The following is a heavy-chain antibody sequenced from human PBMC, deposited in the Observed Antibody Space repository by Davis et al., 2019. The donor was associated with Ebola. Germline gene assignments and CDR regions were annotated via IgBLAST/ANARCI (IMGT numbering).Heavy chain of an antibody. J-gene: IGHJ3*01. CDR3: AKGGVVMGTHLGTTFDL. CDR1: GFIFRTYG. Sequence: GESLKISCAASGFIFRTYGMHWVRQAPGKGLEWVAGLWYDGSNTYYTDSVKGRFTISRDNSKNTLYLQMNSLTAEDTAVYYCAKGGVVMGTHLGTTFDLWGQGTMVTVSS. V-gene: IGHV3-33*06. CDR2: LWYDGSNT. D-gene: IGHD3-10*01.